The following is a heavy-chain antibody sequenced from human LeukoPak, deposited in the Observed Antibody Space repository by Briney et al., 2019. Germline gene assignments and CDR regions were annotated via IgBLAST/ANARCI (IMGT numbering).Heavy chain of an antibody. J-gene: IGHJ3*02. V-gene: IGHV3-21*01. CDR1: GFTFSSYS. D-gene: IGHD3-22*01. CDR3: ARDVWYYYDSSGYDSGI. CDR2: ISSSSSYI. Sequence: GGSLRLSCAASGFTFSSYSMNWVRQAPGKGLEWVSSISSSSSYIYYADSVKGRFTISRDNAKNSLYLQMNSLRAEDTAVYYCARDVWYYYDSSGYDSGIWGQGTMVTVSS.